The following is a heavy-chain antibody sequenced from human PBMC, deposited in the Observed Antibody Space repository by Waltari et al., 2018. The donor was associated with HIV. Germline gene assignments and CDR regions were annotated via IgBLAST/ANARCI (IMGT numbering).Heavy chain of an antibody. Sequence: QVQLQESGPGLVKPSEPLSLTCTVSGGSISSYYWRWIRPPPGKGLEWIGYIYYSGSTNYNPSLKSRVTISVDTSKNQFSLKLSSVTAADTAVYYCARGGVDFWSGIPYYYGMDVWGQGTTVTVSS. CDR2: IYYSGST. CDR3: ARGGVDFWSGIPYYYGMDV. CDR1: GGSISSYY. V-gene: IGHV4-59*01. D-gene: IGHD3-3*01. J-gene: IGHJ6*02.